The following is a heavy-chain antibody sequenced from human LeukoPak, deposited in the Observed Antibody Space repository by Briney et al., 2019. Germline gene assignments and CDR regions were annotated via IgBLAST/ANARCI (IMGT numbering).Heavy chain of an antibody. CDR3: ARAPYDLPRYGRDV. Sequence: GGSLRLSCAASGFTFSSYGMHWVRQAPGKGLEWVAVIWYDGSNKYYADSVKGRFTISRDNSKNTLYLQMNSLRAEDTAVYYCARAPYDLPRYGRDVWGQGTTVTVSS. CDR1: GFTFSSYG. CDR2: IWYDGSNK. J-gene: IGHJ6*02. V-gene: IGHV3-33*01. D-gene: IGHD3-3*01.